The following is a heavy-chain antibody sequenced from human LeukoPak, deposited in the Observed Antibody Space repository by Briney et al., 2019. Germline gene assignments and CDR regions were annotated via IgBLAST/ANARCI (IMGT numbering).Heavy chain of an antibody. CDR2: VNPNSGRT. CDR3: ARDRLVGGSGVDY. D-gene: IGHD3-10*01. CDR1: GYTFTGYY. V-gene: IGHV1-2*02. J-gene: IGHJ4*02. Sequence: ASVTVSCKASGYTFTGYYIHWVRQAPGQGLEWMGWVNPNSGRTHYAQKFLGRVTMTRDTSINTAYMELSMLDSDDTAFFYCARDRLVGGSGVDYWGQGTLVTVSS.